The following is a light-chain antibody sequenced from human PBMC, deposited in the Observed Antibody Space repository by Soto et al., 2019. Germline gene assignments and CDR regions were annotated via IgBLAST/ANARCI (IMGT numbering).Light chain of an antibody. Sequence: EIVLTQSPGTLSLSPVERAALSVRTSQSVNNNYLAWYQQKPGQAPRLLIYGASSRATGIPDRFSGSGSGTDFTLSISRLEPEDFAVYYCQQYGSSPPSVTFGQGTKVDIK. CDR3: QQYGSSPPSVT. CDR1: QSVNNNY. V-gene: IGKV3-20*01. J-gene: IGKJ1*01. CDR2: GAS.